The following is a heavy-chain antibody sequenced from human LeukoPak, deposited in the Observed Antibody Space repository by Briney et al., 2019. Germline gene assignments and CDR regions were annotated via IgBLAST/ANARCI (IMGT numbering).Heavy chain of an antibody. D-gene: IGHD6-13*01. J-gene: IGHJ4*02. CDR3: ARRTAAGKGAFDY. CDR1: GGSISSGSYY. V-gene: IGHV4-61*02. CDR2: IYTSGST. Sequence: SETLSLTCTVSGGSISSGSYYWSWIRQPAGKGLEWIVRIYTSGSTNYNPSLNSRVTISVDTSKNQFSLKLSSVTAADTAVYYCARRTAAGKGAFDYWGQGTLVTVSS.